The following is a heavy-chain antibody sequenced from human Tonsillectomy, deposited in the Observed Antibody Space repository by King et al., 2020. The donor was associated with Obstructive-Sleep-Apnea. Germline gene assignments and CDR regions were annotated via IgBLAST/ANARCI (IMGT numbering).Heavy chain of an antibody. CDR1: GFTFSSYS. Sequence: VQLVQSGGGLVQPGGSLRLSCAASGFTFSSYSMNWVRQAPGKGLEWVSYISSSSTTIHYADSAKGRFTISRDNAKNSLYLQTNSLRAEDTAVYYCAREPSVWFGEKELIDWGQGTLVTVSS. CDR3: AREPSVWFGEKELID. J-gene: IGHJ4*02. CDR2: ISSSSTTI. D-gene: IGHD3-10*01. V-gene: IGHV3-48*04.